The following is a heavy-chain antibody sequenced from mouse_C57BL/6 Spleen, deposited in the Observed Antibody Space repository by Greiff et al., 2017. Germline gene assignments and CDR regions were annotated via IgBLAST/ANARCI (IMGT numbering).Heavy chain of an antibody. J-gene: IGHJ2*01. CDR2: IDPEDGDT. Sequence: VQLQQSGAELVRPGASVKLSCTASGFNIKDYYMHWVKQRPEQGLEWIGRIDPEDGDTEYAPKFQGKATMTADTSSNTAYLQLSSLTSEDTAVXYCTTYYYGSRYFDYWGQGTTLTVSS. CDR3: TTYYYGSRYFDY. D-gene: IGHD1-1*01. V-gene: IGHV14-1*01. CDR1: GFNIKDYY.